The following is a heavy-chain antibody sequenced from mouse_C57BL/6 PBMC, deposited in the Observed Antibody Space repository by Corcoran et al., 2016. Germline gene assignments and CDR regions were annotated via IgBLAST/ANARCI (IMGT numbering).Heavy chain of an antibody. D-gene: IGHD1-1*01. CDR2: INPYNGGT. CDR3: ARESYAAMDY. CDR1: GYTFTDYY. Sequence: EVQLQQSGPVLVKPGASVKMSCKASGYTFTDYYMNWVKQSHGKSLEWIGVINPYNGGTSYNQKFKGKATLTVDKSSSTAYMELNSLTSEDSAVYYCARESYAAMDYRGQGTSVTVSS. V-gene: IGHV1-19*01. J-gene: IGHJ4*01.